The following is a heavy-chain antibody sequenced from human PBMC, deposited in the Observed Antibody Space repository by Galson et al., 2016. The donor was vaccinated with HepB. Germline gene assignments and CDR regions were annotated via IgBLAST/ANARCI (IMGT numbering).Heavy chain of an antibody. CDR1: GFSFSTHG. V-gene: IGHV3-30*18. Sequence: SLRLSCAASGFSFSTHGMHWVRQAPGKGLEWVAVIAYDGTNDHYADSVRGRFTISRDNSQNTLYLQMTSLRREDTAVYYCAKPRYYYGSGNYGMDGWGQGTTVTVSS. CDR2: IAYDGTND. D-gene: IGHD3-10*01. CDR3: AKPRYYYGSGNYGMDG. J-gene: IGHJ6*02.